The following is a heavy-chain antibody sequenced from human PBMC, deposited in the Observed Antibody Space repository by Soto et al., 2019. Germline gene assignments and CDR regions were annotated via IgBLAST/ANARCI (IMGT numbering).Heavy chain of an antibody. CDR3: ARGGRHDDRRGYGSLGY. J-gene: IGHJ4*02. Sequence: PSETLSLTCTVSGGSVSSGPYYWSWIRQPPGKGLEWIGYIYYSGNTNYNPTLKSRVTISVDTSKNQFSLKLSSVTAADTAVYYCARGGRHDDRRGYGSLGYWGQGTLVTVSS. CDR1: GGSVSSGPYY. V-gene: IGHV4-61*01. D-gene: IGHD3-22*01. CDR2: IYYSGNT.